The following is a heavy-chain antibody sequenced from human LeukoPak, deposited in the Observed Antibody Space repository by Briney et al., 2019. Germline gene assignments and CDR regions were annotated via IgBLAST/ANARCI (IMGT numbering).Heavy chain of an antibody. CDR3: ARGGHTYCSGGSCYTGDGMDV. V-gene: IGHV1-8*01. Sequence: GASVKVSCKASGYTFTSYDINWVRQATGQGLEWMGWMNPNSGNTGYAQKFQGRVTMTRNTSISTAYMELSSLRSEDTAVYYCARGGHTYCSGGSCYTGDGMDVWGQGTTVTVSS. CDR1: GYTFTSYD. CDR2: MNPNSGNT. D-gene: IGHD2-15*01. J-gene: IGHJ6*02.